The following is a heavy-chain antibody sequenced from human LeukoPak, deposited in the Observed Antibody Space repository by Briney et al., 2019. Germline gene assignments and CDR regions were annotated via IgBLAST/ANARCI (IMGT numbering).Heavy chain of an antibody. CDR2: IYYTGNT. D-gene: IGHD1-26*01. J-gene: IGHJ5*02. Sequence: SETLSLTCGVSGGSISGSSYYWGWIRQPPGKGLEWIASIYYTGNTYYNPSLKSRVTISVDTSKNQFSLKLSSVTAADTAVYYCARGMGATTWFDPWGQGTLVTVSS. CDR3: ARGMGATTWFDP. V-gene: IGHV4-39*07. CDR1: GGSISGSSYY.